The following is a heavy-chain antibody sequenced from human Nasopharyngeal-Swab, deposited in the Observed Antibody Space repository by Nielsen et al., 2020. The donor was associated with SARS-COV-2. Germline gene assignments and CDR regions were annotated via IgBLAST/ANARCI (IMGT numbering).Heavy chain of an antibody. D-gene: IGHD3-22*01. CDR2: IYYSGST. CDR3: ARGFVGAYYDSNLDV. V-gene: IGHV4-31*02. Sequence: WIRQPPGKGQEWIGYIYYSGSTYYNPSLKSRVTISVDTSKNQFSLKLSSVTAADTAVYYCARGFVGAYYDSNLDVWGKGTTVTVSS. J-gene: IGHJ6*04.